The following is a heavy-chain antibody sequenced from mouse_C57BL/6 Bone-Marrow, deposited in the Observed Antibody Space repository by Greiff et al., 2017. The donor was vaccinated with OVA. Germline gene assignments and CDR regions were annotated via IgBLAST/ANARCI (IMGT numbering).Heavy chain of an antibody. Sequence: EVKLVESGGDLVKPGGSLKLSCAASGFTFSSYGMSWVRQTPDKSLEWVATISSGGSYTYYPDSVKGRFTISRDNAKNTLYLQMSSLKSEDTAMYYCARHGGYYAMDYWGQGTSVTVSS. D-gene: IGHD1-1*02. CDR2: ISSGGSYT. CDR3: ARHGGYYAMDY. V-gene: IGHV5-6*01. J-gene: IGHJ4*01. CDR1: GFTFSSYG.